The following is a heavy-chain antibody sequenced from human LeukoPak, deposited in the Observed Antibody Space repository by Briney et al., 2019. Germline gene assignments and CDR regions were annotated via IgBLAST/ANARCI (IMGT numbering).Heavy chain of an antibody. Sequence: SSETLSLTCAVSGGSISSSNWWSWVRQPPGKGLEWIGEIYHSGSTNYNPSLKSRVTISVDKSKNQFSLKLSSVTVADTAVYYCARGTYDSSGYYELSWFDPWGQGTLVTVSS. D-gene: IGHD3-22*01. CDR2: IYHSGST. V-gene: IGHV4-4*02. CDR1: GGSISSSNW. J-gene: IGHJ5*02. CDR3: ARGTYDSSGYYELSWFDP.